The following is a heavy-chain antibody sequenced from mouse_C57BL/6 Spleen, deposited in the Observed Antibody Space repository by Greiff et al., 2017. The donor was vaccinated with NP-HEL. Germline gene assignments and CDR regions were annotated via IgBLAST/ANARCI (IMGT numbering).Heavy chain of an antibody. CDR1: GYTFTSYW. CDR3: ARGTPLDYFDY. CDR2: IDPSDSYT. J-gene: IGHJ2*01. D-gene: IGHD3-3*01. V-gene: IGHV1-69*01. Sequence: QVQLQQPGAELVMPGASVKLSCKASGYTFTSYWMHWVKQRPGQGLEWIGEIDPSDSYTNYNQKFKGKSTLTVGKSSSTAYMQLSSLTSEDSAVYYCARGTPLDYFDYWGQGTTLTVSS.